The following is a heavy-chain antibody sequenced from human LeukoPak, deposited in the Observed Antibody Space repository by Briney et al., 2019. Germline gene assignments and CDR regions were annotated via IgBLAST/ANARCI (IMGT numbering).Heavy chain of an antibody. D-gene: IGHD3-22*01. CDR2: INHSGST. Sequence: SETLSLTCAVYGGSFSGYYWSWIRQPPGQGLECIGEINHSGSTNYNPSLKSPVTISVDTSKNQFSLKLSYVTAADTAVYYCARSITMIVVAYEDAFDIWGQGTMVTVSS. CDR1: GGSFSGYY. J-gene: IGHJ3*02. CDR3: ARSITMIVVAYEDAFDI. V-gene: IGHV4-34*01.